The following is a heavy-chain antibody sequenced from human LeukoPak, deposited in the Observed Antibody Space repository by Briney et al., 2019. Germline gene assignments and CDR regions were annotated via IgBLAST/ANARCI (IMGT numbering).Heavy chain of an antibody. CDR1: GLTFSSYA. CDR2: IYSGGST. D-gene: IGHD6-13*01. Sequence: GGSLRLSCAASGLTFSSYAMSRVRQAPGKGLEWVSVIYSGGSTSYADSVKGRFTISRDNSKNTLYLQMNSLRAEDTAVYYCARGRVFQDYWGQGTLVTVSS. CDR3: ARGRVFQDY. V-gene: IGHV3-53*01. J-gene: IGHJ4*02.